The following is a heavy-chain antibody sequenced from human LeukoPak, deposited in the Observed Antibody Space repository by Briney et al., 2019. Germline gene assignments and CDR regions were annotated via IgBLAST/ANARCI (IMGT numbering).Heavy chain of an antibody. CDR3: ARGGGLTTVTDGWFDP. D-gene: IGHD4-17*01. Sequence: ASVKVSCKASGYTFTSYDINWVRQAPGQGLEWMGWINPNSGGTNYAQKFQGRVTMTRDTSISTAYMELSRLRSDDTAVYYCARGGGLTTVTDGWFDPWGQGTLVTVSS. CDR2: INPNSGGT. J-gene: IGHJ5*02. V-gene: IGHV1-2*02. CDR1: GYTFTSYD.